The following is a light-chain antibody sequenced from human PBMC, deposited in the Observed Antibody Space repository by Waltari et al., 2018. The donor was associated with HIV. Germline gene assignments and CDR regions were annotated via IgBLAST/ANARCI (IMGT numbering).Light chain of an antibody. CDR2: EVA. CDR3: CSSIGTYNPVLL. J-gene: IGLJ1*01. Sequence: HSALPPPASVSGPLGQSITISCSGTNTALEIYNFASWYQRLPGQAPKLLIYEVAKRPSGISSRFSGSKFGDTASLTISGLQPEDEALYCCCSSIGTYNPVLLFGNGT. CDR1: NTALEIYNF. V-gene: IGLV2-23*02.